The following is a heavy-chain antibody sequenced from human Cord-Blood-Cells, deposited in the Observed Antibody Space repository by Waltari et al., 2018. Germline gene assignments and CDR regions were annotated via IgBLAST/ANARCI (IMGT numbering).Heavy chain of an antibody. CDR2: IYHSGST. CDR1: GYSISSGYY. V-gene: IGHV4-38-2*01. D-gene: IGHD5-12*01. Sequence: QVQLQESGPGLVKPSETLSLTCPVSGYSISSGYYWVWIRRPTGKGLEWIGSIYHSGSTYYNPSLKSRVTISVDTSKNQFSLKLSSVTAADTAVYYCARKAATNFDYWGQGTLVTVSS. J-gene: IGHJ4*02. CDR3: ARKAATNFDY.